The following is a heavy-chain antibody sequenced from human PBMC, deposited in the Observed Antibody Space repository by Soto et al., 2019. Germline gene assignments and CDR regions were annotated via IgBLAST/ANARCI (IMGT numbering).Heavy chain of an antibody. Sequence: SETLSLTCTVSGGSISSGGYYWSWIRQHPGKGLEWIGYIYYSGSTYYNPSLKSRVTISVDTSRNQFSLKLSSVTAADTAVYYCARENGIAARLDYWGQGTLVTVSS. CDR3: ARENGIAARLDY. CDR2: IYYSGST. V-gene: IGHV4-31*03. D-gene: IGHD6-6*01. J-gene: IGHJ4*02. CDR1: GGSISSGGYY.